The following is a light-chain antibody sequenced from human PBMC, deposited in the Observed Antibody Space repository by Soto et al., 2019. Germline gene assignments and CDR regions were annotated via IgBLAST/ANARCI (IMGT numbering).Light chain of an antibody. CDR3: SSYAGSNNLV. Sequence: QSALTQPPSASGSPGQSVTISCTETSSDVGGYNYVSWYQQHPGKAPKLMIYEVSKRPSGVPDRFSGSKSGNTASLTVSGLQSEDEADDYCSSYAGSNNLVFGGGTKVTVL. CDR1: SSDVGGYNY. CDR2: EVS. V-gene: IGLV2-8*01. J-gene: IGLJ3*02.